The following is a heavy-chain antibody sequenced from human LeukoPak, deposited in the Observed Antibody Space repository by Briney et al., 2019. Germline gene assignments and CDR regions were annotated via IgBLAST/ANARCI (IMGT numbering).Heavy chain of an antibody. V-gene: IGHV3-23*01. CDR3: ARGSGYGYYWYFDL. CDR1: GFTFSSSG. J-gene: IGHJ2*01. D-gene: IGHD5-12*01. Sequence: GGSLRLSCAASGFTFSSSGMSWVRQAPGKGLEWVSSISGSDETTYYADSVKGRFTISRDNAKNSLYLQMNSLRAEDTAVYYCARGSGYGYYWYFDLWGRGTLVTVSS. CDR2: ISGSDETT.